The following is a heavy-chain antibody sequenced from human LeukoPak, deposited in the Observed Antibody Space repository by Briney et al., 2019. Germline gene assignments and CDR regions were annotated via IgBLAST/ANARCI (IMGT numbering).Heavy chain of an antibody. Sequence: SETLSLTCAVYGGSFSGYYWSWIRQPPGKGLEWIGEINHSGSTNYNPSLKSRVTISVDTSKNQFSLKLSSVTAADTALYYCAKTGGIAAAHWGQGTLVTVSS. CDR2: INHSGST. V-gene: IGHV4-34*01. D-gene: IGHD6-13*01. J-gene: IGHJ4*02. CDR3: AKTGGIAAAH. CDR1: GGSFSGYY.